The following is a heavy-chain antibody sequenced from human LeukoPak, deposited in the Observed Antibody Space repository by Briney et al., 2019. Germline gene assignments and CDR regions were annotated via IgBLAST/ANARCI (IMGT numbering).Heavy chain of an antibody. V-gene: IGHV1-8*03. CDR1: GYTFTSYD. D-gene: IGHD4-17*01. J-gene: IGHJ5*02. Sequence: GASVKVSCKASGYTFTSYDINWVRQATGQGLEWMGWMNPNSGNTGYAQEFQGRVTITRNTSISTAYMELSSLRSEDTAVYYCARANYGDSGWFDPWGQGTLVTVSS. CDR2: MNPNSGNT. CDR3: ARANYGDSGWFDP.